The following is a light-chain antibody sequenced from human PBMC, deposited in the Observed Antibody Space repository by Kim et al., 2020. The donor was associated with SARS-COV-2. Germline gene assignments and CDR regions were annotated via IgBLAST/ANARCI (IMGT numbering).Light chain of an antibody. CDR1: SRDIGTYNF. V-gene: IGLV2-14*03. CDR3: SSFTSTSSPYV. J-gene: IGLJ1*01. CDR2: DVN. Sequence: SITISCTGTSRDIGTYNFVSLYQQHPGKAPKLIIFDVNDRPSGVSNRFSGSKSANTASLTISGLQAEDEADYYCSSFTSTSSPYVFGTGTKVTVL.